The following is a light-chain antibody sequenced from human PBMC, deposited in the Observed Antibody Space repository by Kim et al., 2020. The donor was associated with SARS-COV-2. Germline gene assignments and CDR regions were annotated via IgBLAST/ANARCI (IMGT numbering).Light chain of an antibody. V-gene: IGLV1-47*01. CDR2: RNS. CDR1: SSNIGRDY. Sequence: GQRVTITWSGSSSNIGRDYVYWYQQLPGPAPKLFIYRNSQRPSGVPDRFAGSKSGTSASLAISGLRFEDEAEYYCAVWDESLSGWLFGGGTQLTVL. CDR3: AVWDESLSGWL. J-gene: IGLJ3*02.